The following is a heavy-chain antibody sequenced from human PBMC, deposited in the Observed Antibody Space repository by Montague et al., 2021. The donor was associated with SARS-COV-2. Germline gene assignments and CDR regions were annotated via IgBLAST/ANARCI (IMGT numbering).Heavy chain of an antibody. Sequence: CAISGDSVSGVTVGRNWIRQSPSRRLEWLGRTYYMSKWYNDYAVSVKSRMTISPDTSKNQFSLQLSSVTPEDRAVYYCARDPRYSLSWSFDYWGQGTLVTVSS. D-gene: IGHD6-13*01. V-gene: IGHV6-1*01. J-gene: IGHJ4*02. CDR3: ARDPRYSLSWSFDY. CDR1: GDSVSGVTVG. CDR2: TYYMSKWYN.